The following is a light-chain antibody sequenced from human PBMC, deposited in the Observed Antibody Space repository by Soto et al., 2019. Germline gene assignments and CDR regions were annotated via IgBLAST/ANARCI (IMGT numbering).Light chain of an antibody. V-gene: IGLV2-14*01. J-gene: IGLJ1*01. Sequence: QSVLTQPASVSGSPGQSITISCTGTSNDVGGYNFVSWYQQLPGKAPKLIIYEVTNRPSGISNRFSGSKSGNTASLTISGLQAEDEADYYCCSYAGTYSYVFGTGTKLTVL. CDR1: SNDVGGYNF. CDR2: EVT. CDR3: CSYAGTYSYV.